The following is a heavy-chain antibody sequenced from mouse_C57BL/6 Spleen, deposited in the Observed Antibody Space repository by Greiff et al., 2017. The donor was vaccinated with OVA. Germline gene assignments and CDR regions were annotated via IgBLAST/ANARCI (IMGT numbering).Heavy chain of an antibody. D-gene: IGHD1-1*01. CDR3: AIQITTVVATSWFAY. CDR2: ISSGGSYT. CDR1: GFTFSSYG. J-gene: IGHJ3*01. V-gene: IGHV5-6*01. Sequence: EVQGVESGGDLVKPGGSLKLSCAASGFTFSSYGMSWVRQTPDKRLEWVATISSGGSYTYYPDSVKGRFTISRDNAKNTLYLQMSSLKSEDTAMYDCAIQITTVVATSWFAYWGQGTLVTVSA.